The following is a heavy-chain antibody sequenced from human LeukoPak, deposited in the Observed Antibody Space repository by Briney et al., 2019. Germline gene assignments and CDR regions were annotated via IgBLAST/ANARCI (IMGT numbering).Heavy chain of an antibody. CDR1: GFTFISYA. CDR3: VRGAYSSSWLNFDY. V-gene: IGHV3-30*04. D-gene: IGHD6-13*01. J-gene: IGHJ4*02. Sequence: GGSLRLSCSASGFTFISYAMHWVRQAPGKGLEGGALIPYDGSNKYYADSVKGRFTVSRDNSKNTLYLQMNSLRTEDTAVYYCVRGAYSSSWLNFDYWGQGTLVTVSS. CDR2: IPYDGSNK.